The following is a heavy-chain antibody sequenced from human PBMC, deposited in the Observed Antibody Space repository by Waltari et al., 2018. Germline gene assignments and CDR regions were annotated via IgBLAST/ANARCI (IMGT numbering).Heavy chain of an antibody. CDR2: INPDSGDT. D-gene: IGHD6-13*01. CDR3: ARPWPGIAAAAPYYFDS. J-gene: IGHJ4*02. CDR1: GYAFTGHY. Sequence: QVQLVQSGTDVKKPGASVTGSCTTSGYAFTGHYLHWLRQAPGQGLEWRGWINPDSGDTNCTQKFQGRVTMTRDTSINTAYMQLSGLRSDDTAVYYCARPWPGIAAAAPYYFDSWGQGTMAIVSS. V-gene: IGHV1-2*02.